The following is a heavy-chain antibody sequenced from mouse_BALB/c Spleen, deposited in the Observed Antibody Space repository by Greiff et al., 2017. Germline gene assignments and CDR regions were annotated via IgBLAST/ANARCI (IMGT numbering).Heavy chain of an antibody. CDR2: IHPSDSET. Sequence: QVQLQQPGAELVRPGASVKLSCKASGYSFTSYWMTWVKQRPGQGLEWIGMIHPSDSETRLNQKFKDKATLTVDKSSSTDYMQLSSPTSEDSAVYYCARSGGNYYGPWFAYWGQGTLVTVSA. CDR3: ARSGGNYYGPWFAY. V-gene: IGHV1-61*01. CDR1: GYSFTSYW. D-gene: IGHD1-1*01. J-gene: IGHJ3*01.